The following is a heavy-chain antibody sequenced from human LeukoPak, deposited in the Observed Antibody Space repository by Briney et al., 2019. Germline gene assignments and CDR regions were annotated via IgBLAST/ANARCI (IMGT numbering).Heavy chain of an antibody. CDR1: GFTFSSYW. V-gene: IGHV3-7*01. Sequence: PGGSLRLSCAASGFTFSSYWMNWVRQAPGKGLEWVANIKQDGSEKYYVDSVKGRFTISRDNAKNSLYLQMNSLRAEDTAVYYCARDWEGFSYYYDSSGYKSYYYYYYMDVWGKGTTVTVSS. D-gene: IGHD3-22*01. CDR2: IKQDGSEK. J-gene: IGHJ6*03. CDR3: ARDWEGFSYYYDSSGYKSYYYYYYMDV.